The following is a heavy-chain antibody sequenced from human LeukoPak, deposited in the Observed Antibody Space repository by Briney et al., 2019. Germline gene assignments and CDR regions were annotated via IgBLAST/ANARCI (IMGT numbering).Heavy chain of an antibody. D-gene: IGHD4-17*01. CDR3: ARGLVTTVTTSGAFDI. Sequence: GASVKVSCKASGYTFTSYGISWVRQAPGQGLEWMGWISAYNGNTNYAQKLQGRVTMTTDTSTSTAYMELRSLRSDDTAVYYCARGLVTTVTTSGAFDIWAKGQWSPSLQ. J-gene: IGHJ3*02. V-gene: IGHV1-18*01. CDR2: ISAYNGNT. CDR1: GYTFTSYG.